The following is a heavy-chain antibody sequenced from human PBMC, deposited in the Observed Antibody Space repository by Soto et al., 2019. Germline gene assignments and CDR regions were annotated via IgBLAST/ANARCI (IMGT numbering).Heavy chain of an antibody. Sequence: QVQLVESGGGLVKPGGSLRLSCAVSGFTFSDYYMSWIRQAPGKGLEWVSHISGRSYTNYADSVKGRFTTSRDDAKTSLYLQMNGLRAEDTAIYYCARESVPGFYYGMDVWGQGTTVTVS. CDR3: ARESVPGFYYGMDV. CDR2: ISGRSYT. J-gene: IGHJ6*02. CDR1: GFTFSDYY. V-gene: IGHV3-11*06.